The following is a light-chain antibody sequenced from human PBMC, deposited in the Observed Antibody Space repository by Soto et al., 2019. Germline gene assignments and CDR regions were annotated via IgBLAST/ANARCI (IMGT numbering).Light chain of an antibody. CDR2: KNN. V-gene: IGLV1-47*01. J-gene: IGLJ1*01. CDR1: SSNIRGSD. Sequence: QSVLTQPPSASGTPGQRITISCSGSSSNIRGSDVYWYQQLPGTAPKLLIHKNNQRPSGVPDRFSGSKSGTSASLAISGLRSEDEADYYCAAWDDSLSGYVFGAGTKLTVL. CDR3: AAWDDSLSGYV.